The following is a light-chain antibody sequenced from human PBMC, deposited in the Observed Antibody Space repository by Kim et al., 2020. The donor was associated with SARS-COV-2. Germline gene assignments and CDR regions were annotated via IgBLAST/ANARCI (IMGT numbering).Light chain of an antibody. J-gene: IGLJ2*01. Sequence: SYELTQPPSVSVAPGETARITCGGDNIGRKSVHWYHRKSGQAPVMVIYYDSDRPSGIPERFSGSNSGSSATLTIRRVEAGDEADYFCQVWDLSSEYVVFGGGTQLTVL. CDR3: QVWDLSSEYVV. CDR2: YDS. CDR1: NIGRKS. V-gene: IGLV3-21*04.